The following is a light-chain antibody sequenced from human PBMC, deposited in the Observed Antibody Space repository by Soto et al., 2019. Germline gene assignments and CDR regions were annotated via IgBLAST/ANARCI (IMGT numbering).Light chain of an antibody. Sequence: DIPMTQSPSTLSASVGDRVTITCRASQSISSWLAWYQQKPGKAPKLLIYKASSLESGVPSRFSGSGSGTEFTHTISSLQPDDFAPYYCKQYNSYSGPFVQGTKVEIK. CDR2: KAS. V-gene: IGKV1-5*03. CDR3: KQYNSYSGP. J-gene: IGKJ1*01. CDR1: QSISSW.